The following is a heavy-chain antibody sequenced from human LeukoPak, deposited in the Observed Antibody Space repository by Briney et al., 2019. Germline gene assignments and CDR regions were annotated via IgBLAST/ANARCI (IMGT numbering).Heavy chain of an antibody. D-gene: IGHD2-2*01. Sequence: AGGSLRLSCAASGFTFSSYGMHWVRQAPGKGLEWVAFIRYDGSNKYYADSVKGRFTISRDNSKITLYLQMNSLRAEDTAVYYCAKEVGRNIVVVPAAMDYWGQGTLVTVSS. V-gene: IGHV3-30*02. CDR2: IRYDGSNK. J-gene: IGHJ4*02. CDR3: AKEVGRNIVVVPAAMDY. CDR1: GFTFSSYG.